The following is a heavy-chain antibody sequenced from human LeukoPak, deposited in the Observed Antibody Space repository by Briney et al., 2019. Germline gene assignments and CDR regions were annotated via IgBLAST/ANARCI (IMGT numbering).Heavy chain of an antibody. CDR1: GFTFTSSA. J-gene: IGHJ4*02. D-gene: IGHD3-10*01. CDR3: AKPYDSGTFPPGY. CDR2: IVVGSGNT. V-gene: IGHV1-58*01. Sequence: VASVKVSCKASGFTFTSSAVQWVRQARGQRLEWIGWIVVGSGNTNYAQKFQERVTITRDMSTSTAYMELSSLRSEDTAVYYCAKPYDSGTFPPGYWGQGTLVTVSS.